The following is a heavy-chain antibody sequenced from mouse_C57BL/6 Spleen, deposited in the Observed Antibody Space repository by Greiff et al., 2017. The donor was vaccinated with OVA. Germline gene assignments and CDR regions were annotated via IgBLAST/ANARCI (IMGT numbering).Heavy chain of an antibody. D-gene: IGHD1-1*01. CDR2: IYPSDSET. J-gene: IGHJ2*01. CDR1: GYTFTSYW. CDR3: ARAEFYYGSSYFDY. Sequence: VQLQQPGAELVRPGSSVKLSCKASGYTFTSYWMDWVKQRPGQGLEWIGNIYPSDSETHYNQKFKDKATLTVDKSSSTAYMQLSSLTSEDSAVYYCARAEFYYGSSYFDYWGQGTTLTVSS. V-gene: IGHV1-61*01.